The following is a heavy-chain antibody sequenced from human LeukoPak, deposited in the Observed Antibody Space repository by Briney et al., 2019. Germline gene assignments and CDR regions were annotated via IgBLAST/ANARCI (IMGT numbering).Heavy chain of an antibody. CDR2: ISGSGGST. Sequence: GGSLRLSCAASGFIFSSYAMHWVRQAPGKGLEWVSAISGSGGSTYYADSVKGRFTISRDNSKNTLYLQMNSLRAEDTAVYYCAKGQHPDCSGGSCYSNYYYYYYMDVWGKGTTVTVSS. J-gene: IGHJ6*03. D-gene: IGHD2-15*01. CDR3: AKGQHPDCSGGSCYSNYYYYYYMDV. CDR1: GFIFSSYA. V-gene: IGHV3-23*01.